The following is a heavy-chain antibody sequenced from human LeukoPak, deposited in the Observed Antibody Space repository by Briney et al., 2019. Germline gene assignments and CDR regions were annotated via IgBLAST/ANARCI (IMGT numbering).Heavy chain of an antibody. D-gene: IGHD6-19*01. CDR1: GGSISSSGFY. V-gene: IGHV4-39*01. J-gene: IGHJ4*02. CDR3: ASEPCSGCSPDY. CDR2: INYSGST. Sequence: SETLSLTCTVSGGSISSSGFYWDWIRQPPGKGLEWIGSINYSGSTYYNPSLKRRVTISVDTSKNQFSLKLSSVTAADTAVYYCASEPCSGCSPDYRGQGTLVTVSS.